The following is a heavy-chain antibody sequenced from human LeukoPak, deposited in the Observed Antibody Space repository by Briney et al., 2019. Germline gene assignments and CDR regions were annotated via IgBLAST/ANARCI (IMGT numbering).Heavy chain of an antibody. CDR3: ARVSANNWFDP. CDR1: GGSVSSGSYY. CDR2: IYYSGST. Sequence: SETLSLTCTVSGGSVSSGSYYRSWIRQPPGKGLEWIGYIYYSGSTNYNPSLKSRVTISVDTSKNQFSLKLSSVTAADTAVYYCARVSANNWFDPWGQGTLVTVSS. J-gene: IGHJ5*02. V-gene: IGHV4-61*01.